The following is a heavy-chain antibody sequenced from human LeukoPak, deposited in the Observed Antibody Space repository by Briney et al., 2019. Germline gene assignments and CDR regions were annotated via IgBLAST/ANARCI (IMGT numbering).Heavy chain of an antibody. CDR2: VNPVSGGA. Sequence: ASVKVSCKASGYTFTGYYIHWVRQAPGQGLEWMGWVNPVSGGANYAQRFQGRVTMTRDTSISTVSMELSSLRSDDTAVYYCARAGVLIGCQINYYYYYLDVWGKGTTVTVSS. CDR3: ARAGVLIGCQINYYYYYLDV. D-gene: IGHD2-2*01. V-gene: IGHV1-2*02. J-gene: IGHJ6*03. CDR1: GYTFTGYY.